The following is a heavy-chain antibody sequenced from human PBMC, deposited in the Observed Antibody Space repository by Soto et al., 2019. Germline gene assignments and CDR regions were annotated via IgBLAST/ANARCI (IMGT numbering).Heavy chain of an antibody. CDR3: ARDRRPNSGFDYPDY. Sequence: LRLSCVVSGFTFSTYAMHWVRQAPGKGLEWVAIISYEGSGKYYADSVRGRFTISRDNSKNTLYLQMNSLRVEDTAIYHCARDRRPNSGFDYPDYWGQGIPVTVSS. D-gene: IGHD5-12*01. CDR1: GFTFSTYA. J-gene: IGHJ4*02. V-gene: IGHV3-30-3*01. CDR2: ISYEGSGK.